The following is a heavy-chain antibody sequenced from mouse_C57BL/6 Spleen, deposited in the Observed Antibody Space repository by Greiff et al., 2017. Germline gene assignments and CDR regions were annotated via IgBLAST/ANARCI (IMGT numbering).Heavy chain of an antibody. CDR2: IYPGDGDT. V-gene: IGHV1-82*01. CDR1: GYAFSSSW. CDR3: ARGYDGYYGY. J-gene: IGHJ2*01. D-gene: IGHD2-3*01. Sequence: QVQLQQSGPELVKPGASVKISCKASGYAFSSSWMNWVKQRPGKGLEWIGRIYPGDGDTNYNGKFKGKATLTADKSSSTAYMQLSSLTSEDSAVYFCARGYDGYYGYWGQGTTVTVSS.